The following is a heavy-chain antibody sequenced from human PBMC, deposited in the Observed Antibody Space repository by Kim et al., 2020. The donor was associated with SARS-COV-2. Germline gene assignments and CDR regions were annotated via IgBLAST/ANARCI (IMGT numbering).Heavy chain of an antibody. CDR1: GFTFSSYS. CDR3: ASVAAAGPTVYYYYGVDV. V-gene: IGHV3-21*01. D-gene: IGHD6-13*01. CDR2: ISSSSYI. J-gene: IGHJ6*02. Sequence: GGSLRLSCAASGFTFSSYSMNWVRQAPGKGLEWVSSISSSSYIYYADSVKGRFTISRDNAKNSLYLQVNSLRAGDTAVYYCASVAAAGPTVYYYYGVDVWGRGTTVSVSS.